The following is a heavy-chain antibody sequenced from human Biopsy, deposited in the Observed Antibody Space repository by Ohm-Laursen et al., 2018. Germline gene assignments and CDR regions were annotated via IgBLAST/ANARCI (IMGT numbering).Heavy chain of an antibody. Sequence: GTLSLNCTVSGDSINNYYWSWIRQPAGKGLEWIGRIYTSGSPNYNLSLESRVTMSVDTSKNQFSLNLRSVTAADTAVYYCARGTGRYYVYGAFDIWGQGTVVTVSS. CDR2: IYTSGSP. CDR1: GDSINNYY. CDR3: ARGTGRYYVYGAFDI. V-gene: IGHV4-4*07. D-gene: IGHD1-26*01. J-gene: IGHJ3*02.